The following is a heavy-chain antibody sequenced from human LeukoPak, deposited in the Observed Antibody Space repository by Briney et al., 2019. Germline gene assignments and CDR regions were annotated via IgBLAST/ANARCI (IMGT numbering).Heavy chain of an antibody. D-gene: IGHD6-25*01. J-gene: IGHJ4*02. CDR2: INPNTGET. V-gene: IGHV1-2*02. Sequence: ASVRPSFEPSGYTFTGYSIHRVRQAPGQGLEWMGWINPNTGETNYAQKIQDRVTMTRDTSINTAYMELSSLKSDDTAVYYCANFHPARAMSFDRCGQGTLVTVSS. CDR1: GYTFTGYS. CDR3: ANFHPARAMSFDR.